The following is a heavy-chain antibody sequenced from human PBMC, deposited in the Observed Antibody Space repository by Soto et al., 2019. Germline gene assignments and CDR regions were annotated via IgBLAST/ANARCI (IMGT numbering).Heavy chain of an antibody. V-gene: IGHV4-30-2*01. Sequence: QLQLQESGSGLVKPSQTLSLTCAVSGGSISSGGYSWSWIRQPPGKGLEGIGYIYHSGSTYYNPSLKSRVTISVDRSKNQFSLKLSSVTAADTAVYYCARSPLAYCGGDWCDYYGMDVWGQGTTVTVSS. CDR3: ARSPLAYCGGDWCDYYGMDV. J-gene: IGHJ6*02. CDR2: IYHSGST. CDR1: GGSISSGGYS. D-gene: IGHD2-21*02.